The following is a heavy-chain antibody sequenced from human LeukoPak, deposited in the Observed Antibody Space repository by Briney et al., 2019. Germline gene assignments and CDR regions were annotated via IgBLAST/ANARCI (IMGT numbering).Heavy chain of an antibody. CDR1: GFSVGSNY. CDR3: ARVLWNGDYPRFDY. V-gene: IGHV3-53*01. D-gene: IGHD4-17*01. Sequence: GGSLRLSCAASGFSVGSNYMNWVRQAPGKGLEWVSIIYSGGTTYYADSVKGRFTISRDNSKNTLYLQMNSLRAEDTAVYYCARVLWNGDYPRFDYWGQGTLVTVSS. CDR2: IYSGGTT. J-gene: IGHJ4*02.